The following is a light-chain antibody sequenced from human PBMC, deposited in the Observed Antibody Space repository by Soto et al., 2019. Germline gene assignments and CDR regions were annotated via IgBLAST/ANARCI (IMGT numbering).Light chain of an antibody. CDR1: SNDVGHSSF. CDR3: NAQEENGKNV. J-gene: IGLJ1*01. CDR2: EVS. Sequence: QSALTQPPSASGSPGQSVTISCTGNSNDVGHSSFISWYQQHPGKGPKLIIYEVSKRPSGVPDRFSGSKSGNTASLGVSGPKDEDGADYFGNAQEENGKNVFGPGTKLPVL. V-gene: IGLV2-8*01.